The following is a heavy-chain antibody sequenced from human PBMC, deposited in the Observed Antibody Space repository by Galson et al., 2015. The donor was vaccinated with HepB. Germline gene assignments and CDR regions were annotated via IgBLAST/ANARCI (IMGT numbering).Heavy chain of an antibody. CDR2: ISYDGGTT. Sequence: SLRLSCASSGINFDSYAMHWVRQAPGKGLEWMAVISYDGGTTFHADSVKGRFTISRDNSGKTLYLQMNSLRSDDTAIYYCANGSGSYFLDNWGQGTLVTVSS. D-gene: IGHD3-10*01. J-gene: IGHJ4*02. CDR3: ANGSGSYFLDN. V-gene: IGHV3-30*14. CDR1: GINFDSYA.